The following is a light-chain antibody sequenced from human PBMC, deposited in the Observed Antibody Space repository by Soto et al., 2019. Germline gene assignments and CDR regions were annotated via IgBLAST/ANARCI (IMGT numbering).Light chain of an antibody. Sequence: IVMTQSPATLSVSPGERATFSCRASQNIYSNIAWYQQRPGQAPRLLIYRASTRATGVPARFSGSGSGTDFTLTISSLQSEDFAVYYCQQYSNWPPITFGQGTRLEIK. J-gene: IGKJ5*01. V-gene: IGKV3-15*01. CDR2: RAS. CDR3: QQYSNWPPIT. CDR1: QNIYSN.